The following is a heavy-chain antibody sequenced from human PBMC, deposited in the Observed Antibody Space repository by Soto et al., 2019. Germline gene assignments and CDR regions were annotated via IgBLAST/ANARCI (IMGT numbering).Heavy chain of an antibody. Sequence: QLQLQESGSGLVKPSQTLSLTCAVSGGSISSGGYSWSWIRQPPGKGLEWIGYIYHSGSTYYDPSLEGRVTRSVGRSKNQCSLKLSSVTAADTAVYYGARVPGPWGQGTLVTVSS. CDR2: IYHSGST. V-gene: IGHV4-30-2*01. CDR3: ARVPGP. CDR1: GGSISSGGYS. J-gene: IGHJ5*02.